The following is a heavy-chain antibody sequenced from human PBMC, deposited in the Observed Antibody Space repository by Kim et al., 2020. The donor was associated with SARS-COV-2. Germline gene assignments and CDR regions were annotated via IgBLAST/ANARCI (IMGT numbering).Heavy chain of an antibody. CDR2: IFYSGSL. J-gene: IGHJ4*02. Sequence: SETLSLTCTVSKASISSRGHYWGWIRQPPGKGLEWIGSIFYSGSLSYNPSLRSRVTMSVDTSKNQFSLNLDFVTAADPAVYYCARLSVLIEGGPVWPYYFDYWGQGTPVTVSS. V-gene: IGHV4-39*01. CDR1: KASISSRGHY. CDR3: ARLSVLIEGGPVWPYYFDY. D-gene: IGHD2-15*01.